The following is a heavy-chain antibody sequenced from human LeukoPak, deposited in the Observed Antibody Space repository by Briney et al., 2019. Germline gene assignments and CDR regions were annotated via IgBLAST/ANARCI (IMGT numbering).Heavy chain of an antibody. CDR1: GFTFSSYS. D-gene: IGHD2-2*01. CDR2: ISSSSSYI. J-gene: IGHJ6*03. V-gene: IGHV3-21*01. CDR3: ARGNKGYCSSTSCYSDDYYYYMDV. Sequence: GGSLRLSCAASGFTFSSYSMNWVRQAPGKGLEWVSSISSSSSYIYYADSVKGRFTISRDNAKNSLYLQMNSLRAEDTAVYYCARGNKGYCSSTSCYSDDYYYYMDVWGKGTTVTVSS.